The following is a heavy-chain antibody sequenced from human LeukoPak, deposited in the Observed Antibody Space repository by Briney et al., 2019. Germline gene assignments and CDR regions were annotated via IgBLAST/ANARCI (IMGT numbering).Heavy chain of an antibody. J-gene: IGHJ4*02. CDR3: AKDFPGGIVGAFDY. D-gene: IGHD1-26*01. Sequence: GASLRLSCAASGFTFGSYAMSWVRKAPGKGLEWVSAISGSGGSTYYADSVKGRFTISRDNSKNTLYLQMNSLRAEDTAVYYCAKDFPGGIVGAFDYWGQGTLVTVSS. CDR2: ISGSGGST. V-gene: IGHV3-23*01. CDR1: GFTFGSYA.